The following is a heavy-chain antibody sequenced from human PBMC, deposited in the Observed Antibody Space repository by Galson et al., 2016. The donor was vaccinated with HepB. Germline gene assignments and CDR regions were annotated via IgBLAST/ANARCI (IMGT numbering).Heavy chain of an antibody. D-gene: IGHD1-26*01. Sequence: SVKVSCKASGGTFSSYAIFWVRQAPGQGLEWMGGIIPMFGTAYYARKFQGRVTITADESTSTAYMELSSLRFEDTAVYYCARDHSGSYYWFDPWGQGTLVTVSS. CDR2: IIPMFGTA. CDR3: ARDHSGSYYWFDP. CDR1: GGTFSSYA. V-gene: IGHV1-69*13. J-gene: IGHJ5*02.